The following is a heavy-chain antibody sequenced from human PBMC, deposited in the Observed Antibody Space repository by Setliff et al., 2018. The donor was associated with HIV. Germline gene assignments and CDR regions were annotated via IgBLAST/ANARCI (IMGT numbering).Heavy chain of an antibody. D-gene: IGHD5-18*01. V-gene: IGHV6-1*01. J-gene: IGHJ6*03. CDR2: TYYRSKWYN. CDR1: GDSVSSNSAA. CDR3: ARGTGIQLWLKGGDYYYYYMDV. Sequence: SQTLSLTCAISGDSVSSNSAAWNWIRQSPSRGLEWLGRTYYRSKWYNDYAVSVKSRITINPGTSKNQFSLQLNSVTPEDTAVYYCARGTGIQLWLKGGDYYYYYMDVWGKGTTVTVSS.